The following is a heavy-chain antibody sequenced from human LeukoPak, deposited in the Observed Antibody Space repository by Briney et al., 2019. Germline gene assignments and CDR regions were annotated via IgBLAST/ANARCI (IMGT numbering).Heavy chain of an antibody. V-gene: IGHV1-18*01. D-gene: IGHD2-2*01. CDR2: ISAYNGNT. CDR1: GYTLTSYG. Sequence: GASVKASCKASGYTLTSYGIRWVRQAPGQGLEWMGWISAYNGNTSYAQKLQGRVTMTTDTSTSTAYMELRSLRSDDTAVYYCARHDCSSTSCYGNFDYWGQGTLVTVSS. CDR3: ARHDCSSTSCYGNFDY. J-gene: IGHJ4*02.